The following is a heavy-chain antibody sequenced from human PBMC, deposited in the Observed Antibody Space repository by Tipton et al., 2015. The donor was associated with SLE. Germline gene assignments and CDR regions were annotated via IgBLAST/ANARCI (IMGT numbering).Heavy chain of an antibody. CDR1: GGSISSGNYY. CDR3: ARVGPLGKGASSWQGYFDY. CDR2: IYTSGST. D-gene: IGHD6-13*01. J-gene: IGHJ4*02. V-gene: IGHV4-61*02. Sequence: TLSLTCTVSGGSISSGNYYWSWIRQPAGKGLEWIGRIYTSGSTNYSPSLKSRVIISLDTSKHQFSLKLSSVTAADTAVYYCARVGPLGKGASSWQGYFDYWGQGTLVTVSS.